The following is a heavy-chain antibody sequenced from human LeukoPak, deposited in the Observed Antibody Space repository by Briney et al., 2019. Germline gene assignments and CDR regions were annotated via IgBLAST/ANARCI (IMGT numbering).Heavy chain of an antibody. CDR3: ARGRSTGYPYYFEY. Sequence: GASVTVSFTSSVYTFTIYDINWVRQATGQGLEWMGWMNPNSGSTGYARKFQGRVTITRNTSISTAYMELSGLRSEGTAVYYCARGRSTGYPYYFEYWGQGTLVTVSS. CDR1: VYTFTIYD. J-gene: IGHJ4*02. D-gene: IGHD5-12*01. V-gene: IGHV1-8*03. CDR2: MNPNSGST.